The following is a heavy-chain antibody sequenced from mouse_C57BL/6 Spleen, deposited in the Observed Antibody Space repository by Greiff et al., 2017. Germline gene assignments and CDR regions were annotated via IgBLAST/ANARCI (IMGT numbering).Heavy chain of an antibody. Sequence: ESGPGLVKPSQSLSLTCSVTGYSITSGYYWNWIRQFPGNKLEWMGYISYDGSNNYNPSLKNRISITRDTSKNQFFLKLNSVTTEDTATYYCARRYDYDDAMDYWGQGTSVTVSS. CDR1: GYSITSGYY. D-gene: IGHD2-4*01. CDR3: ARRYDYDDAMDY. V-gene: IGHV3-6*01. J-gene: IGHJ4*01. CDR2: ISYDGSN.